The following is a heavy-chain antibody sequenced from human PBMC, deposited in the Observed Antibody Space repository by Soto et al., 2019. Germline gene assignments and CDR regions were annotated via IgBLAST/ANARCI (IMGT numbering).Heavy chain of an antibody. D-gene: IGHD5-18*01. CDR1: GGTFSSYA. CDR2: IIPIFGTA. Sequence: QVQLVQSGAEVKKPGSSVKVSCKASGGTFSSYAISWVRQAPGQGLEWMVGIIPIFGTANYAQKFQGRVTITADESTSTAYMELSSLRSEDTAVYYCARPSRVSIQLWLPSNGMDVWGQGTTVTVSS. J-gene: IGHJ6*02. V-gene: IGHV1-69*01. CDR3: ARPSRVSIQLWLPSNGMDV.